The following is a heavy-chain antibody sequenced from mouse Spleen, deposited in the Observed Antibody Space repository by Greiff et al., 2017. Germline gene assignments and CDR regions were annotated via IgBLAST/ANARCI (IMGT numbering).Heavy chain of an antibody. V-gene: IGHV5-4*01. CDR2: ISDGGSYT. D-gene: IGHD2-4*01. CDR1: GFTFSSYA. Sequence: EVMLVESGGGLVKPGGSLKLSCAASGFTFSSYAMSWVRQTPEKRLEWVATISDGGSYTYYPDNVKGRFTISRDNAKNNLYLQMSHLKSEDTAMYYCARDGTIYYDYDEGYSYAMDYWGQGTSVTVSS. CDR3: ARDGTIYYDYDEGYSYAMDY. J-gene: IGHJ4*01.